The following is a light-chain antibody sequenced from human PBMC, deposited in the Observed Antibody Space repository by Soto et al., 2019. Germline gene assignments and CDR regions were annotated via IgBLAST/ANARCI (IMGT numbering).Light chain of an antibody. J-gene: IGKJ1*01. CDR1: QSISSW. V-gene: IGKV1-5*01. CDR2: DAS. CDR3: HQYNSYAWT. Sequence: DIQMTQSPSTLSASVGDRVTITCRASQSISSWLAWYQQKPGKAPKLLIYDASSLESGVPSRFSGSGSGTEFTITISGLEPDDFAPNYCHQYNSYAWTFGQGTKVEIK.